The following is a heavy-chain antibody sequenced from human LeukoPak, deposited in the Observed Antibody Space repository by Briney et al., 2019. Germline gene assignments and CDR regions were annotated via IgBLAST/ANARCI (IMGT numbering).Heavy chain of an antibody. D-gene: IGHD6-13*01. CDR1: GYSFTSYW. J-gene: IGHJ3*02. CDR3: ARRLTGYSSSWDEEGAFDI. Sequence: GESLKISCKGSGYSFTSYWIGWVRQMPGKGLEWMGIIYPGDSDTRYSPSFQGQVTISADKSISTAYLQWSSLKASDTAMYYCARRLTGYSSSWDEEGAFDIWGQGTMVTVSS. V-gene: IGHV5-51*01. CDR2: IYPGDSDT.